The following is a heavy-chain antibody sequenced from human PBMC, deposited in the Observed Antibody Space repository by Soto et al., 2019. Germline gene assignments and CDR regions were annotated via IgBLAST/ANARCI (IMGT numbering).Heavy chain of an antibody. V-gene: IGHV4-4*07. D-gene: IGHD3-22*01. CDR1: GSSFTGDY. CDR3: ARDLPPYDRRRQSAGAFEA. J-gene: IGHJ5*02. CDR2: VFGNGAGTP. Sequence: QVQLQESGPGLVRPSETLSLTCSVSGSSFTGDYWSWIRQPAGKGLEWIGRVFGNGAGTPIYNSSLRNRVTMSVDSSTKQFSLKLTSVTAADTAVYFCARDLPPYDRRRQSAGAFEAWGQGILVTVSS.